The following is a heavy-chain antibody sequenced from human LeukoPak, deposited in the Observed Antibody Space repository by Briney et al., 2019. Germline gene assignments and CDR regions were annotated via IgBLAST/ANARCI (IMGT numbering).Heavy chain of an antibody. CDR3: AKGRAASRFYIYYALDV. Sequence: GGSLRLSCAASGFTFSSYAMHWVRQAPGKGLEWVALVSYDGSIKYYADSVKGRFTISRDNSENILSLKMDSRRPEDTAVYYCAKGRAASRFYIYYALDVWGQGTTVTVSS. CDR2: VSYDGSIK. D-gene: IGHD2-15*01. J-gene: IGHJ6*02. V-gene: IGHV3-30*18. CDR1: GFTFSSYA.